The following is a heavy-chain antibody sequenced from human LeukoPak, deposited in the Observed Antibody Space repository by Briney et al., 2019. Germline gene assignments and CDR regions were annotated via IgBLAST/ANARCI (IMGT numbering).Heavy chain of an antibody. Sequence: PGGSLRLSCAASGFTFSNYGMNWVRQAPGKGLEWVSSISDSGSDTYYAGSVRGRFTISRDNSKNTLHLQMESLRVDDTAIYYCAKRVPYSSSSVYYDYWGQGTLVTVSS. CDR3: AKRVPYSSSSVYYDY. V-gene: IGHV3-23*01. J-gene: IGHJ4*02. CDR1: GFTFSNYG. CDR2: ISDSGSDT. D-gene: IGHD6-6*01.